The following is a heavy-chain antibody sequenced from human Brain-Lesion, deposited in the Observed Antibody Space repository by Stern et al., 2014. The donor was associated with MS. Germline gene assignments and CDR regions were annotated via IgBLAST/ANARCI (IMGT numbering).Heavy chain of an antibody. Sequence: VQLVESGPEVKKPGSSVQVSCKASGGTFGTYPITWLRQAPGQGLEWMGRIIPIFGSPNYAQKFQGRVTITADRSTTTVYMKLSSLKSDDAADYYCAKDGPALVTNWFDPWGRGTLVTVSS. V-gene: IGHV1-69*06. CDR1: GGTFGTYP. CDR2: IIPIFGSP. J-gene: IGHJ5*02. CDR3: AKDGPALVTNWFDP. D-gene: IGHD5-18*01.